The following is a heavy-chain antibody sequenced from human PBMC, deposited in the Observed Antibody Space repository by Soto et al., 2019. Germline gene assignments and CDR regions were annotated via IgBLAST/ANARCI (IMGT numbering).Heavy chain of an antibody. J-gene: IGHJ4*02. V-gene: IGHV1-69*13. CDR1: GGTFSSYA. Sequence: SVKVSCKASGGTFSSYAISWVRQAPGQGLEWMGGIIPIFGTANYAQKFQGRVTITADESTSTAYMELSSLRSEDTAVYYCAREAPAVDYDSSGYYDYWGQGTLVTVSS. D-gene: IGHD3-22*01. CDR2: IIPIFGTA. CDR3: AREAPAVDYDSSGYYDY.